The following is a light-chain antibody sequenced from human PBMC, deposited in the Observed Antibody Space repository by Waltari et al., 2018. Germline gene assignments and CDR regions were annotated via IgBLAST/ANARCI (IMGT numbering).Light chain of an antibody. J-gene: IGKJ2*01. CDR1: QSISVN. V-gene: IGKV3-15*01. CDR2: GAS. CDR3: QQYDNWPFMYT. Sequence: EIVMTQSPAPLPASPGATSPLSCRASQSISVNLAWYQQQPDQPPKLLIYGASSRATDIPVSFSGSGSGTEFTLTISILQSEDFAVYFCQQYDNWPFMYTFGQGTKLEIK.